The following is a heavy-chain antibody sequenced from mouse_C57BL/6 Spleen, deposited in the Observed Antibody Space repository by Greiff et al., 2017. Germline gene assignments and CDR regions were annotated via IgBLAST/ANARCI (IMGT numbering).Heavy chain of an antibody. CDR2: IYPGSGST. D-gene: IGHD2-3*01. Sequence: VQLQQPGAELVKPGASVKMSCKASGYTFTSYWITWVKQRPGQGLEWIGDIYPGSGSTNYNEKFKSKATLTVDTSSSTAYMQLSSLTSEDSAVYYCARLDDAVLPVAYWGQGTLVTVSA. CDR1: GYTFTSYW. V-gene: IGHV1-55*01. J-gene: IGHJ3*01. CDR3: ARLDDAVLPVAY.